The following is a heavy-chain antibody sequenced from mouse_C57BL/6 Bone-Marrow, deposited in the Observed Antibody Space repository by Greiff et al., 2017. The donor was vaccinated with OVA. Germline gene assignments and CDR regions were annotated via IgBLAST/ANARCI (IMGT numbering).Heavy chain of an antibody. Sequence: VQLQQSGPELVKPGASVKISCKASGYSFTGYYMNWVKQSPEKSLEWIGEINPSTGGTTYNQKFKAKATLTVDKSSSTAYMQLKSLTSEDSAVYYCARSYSAWFDYWGQGTPVTVSA. D-gene: IGHD2-10*01. CDR2: INPSTGGT. CDR3: ARSYSAWFDY. CDR1: GYSFTGYY. V-gene: IGHV1-42*01. J-gene: IGHJ3*01.